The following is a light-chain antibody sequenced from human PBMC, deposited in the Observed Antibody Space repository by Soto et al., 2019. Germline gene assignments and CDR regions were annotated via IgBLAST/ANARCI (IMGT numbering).Light chain of an antibody. CDR2: DVN. V-gene: IGLV2-14*03. J-gene: IGLJ1*01. CDR3: ASYTSSRTLV. Sequence: QSVLTQPASVSGSPGQSITISCTGTSSDVGGYNYVSWYQQLPGKAPKLIIYDVNNRSPGVSNRFSAPKSANAASLTISGLQAEDEADYYCASYTSSRTLVFGTGTKVTVL. CDR1: SSDVGGYNY.